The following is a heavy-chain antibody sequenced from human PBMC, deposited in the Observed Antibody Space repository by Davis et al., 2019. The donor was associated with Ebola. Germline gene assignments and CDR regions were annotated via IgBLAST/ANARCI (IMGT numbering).Heavy chain of an antibody. J-gene: IGHJ3*02. CDR1: GYPFTGYY. CDR2: INPTSGDT. V-gene: IGHV1-2*02. D-gene: IGHD1-1*01. CDR3: AKEGVEKWNDRVGFDI. Sequence: ASVKVSCKASGYPFTGYYLHWVRQAPGQGLEWMGWINPTSGDTNFAQRFQDRVTMTRDTSISTVYMDLRRLTSDDTAVYYCAKEGVEKWNDRVGFDIWGQGTPVTVSS.